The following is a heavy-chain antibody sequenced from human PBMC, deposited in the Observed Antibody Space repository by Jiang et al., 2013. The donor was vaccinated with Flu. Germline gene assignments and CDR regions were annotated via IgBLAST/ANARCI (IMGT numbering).Heavy chain of an antibody. V-gene: IGHV1-18*01. CDR3: ARSRARYCSGGSCYNWFDP. J-gene: IGHJ5*02. CDR2: ISAYNGNT. Sequence: SGAEVKKPGASVKVSCKASGYTFTSYGISWVRQAPGQGLEWMGWISAYNGNTNYAQKLQGRVTMTTDTSTSTAYMELRSLRSDDTAVYYCARSRARYCSGGSCYNWFDPWGPGNPWSPSPQ. D-gene: IGHD2-15*01. CDR1: GYTFTSYG.